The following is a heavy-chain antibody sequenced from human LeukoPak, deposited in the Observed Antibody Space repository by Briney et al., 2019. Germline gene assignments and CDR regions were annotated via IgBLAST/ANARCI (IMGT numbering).Heavy chain of an antibody. D-gene: IGHD2-2*01. CDR2: INPSGGST. Sequence: ASVKVSCKASGYTFTSYYMHWVRQAPGQGLEWMGIINPSGGSTSYAQKFQGRVTMTRDMSTSTVYMELSSLRSEDTAVYYCARGLPAAIMSYYYYYYMDVWGKGTTVTIS. J-gene: IGHJ6*03. CDR1: GYTFTSYY. V-gene: IGHV1-46*01. CDR3: ARGLPAAIMSYYYYYYMDV.